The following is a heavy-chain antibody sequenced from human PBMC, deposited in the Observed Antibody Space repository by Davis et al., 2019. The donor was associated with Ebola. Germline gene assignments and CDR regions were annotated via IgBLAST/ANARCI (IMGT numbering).Heavy chain of an antibody. CDR3: ARDQSRSITIFGVVTDNWFDP. D-gene: IGHD3-3*01. CDR1: GYTFTSYG. CDR2: ISAYNGNT. J-gene: IGHJ5*02. V-gene: IGHV1-18*01. Sequence: ASVQVPCKASGYTFTSYGISRVRQAPGQGPEWMGWISAYNGNTNYAQKLQGRVTMTTDTSTSTAYMELRSLRSDDTAVYYSARDQSRSITIFGVVTDNWFDPWGQGTLVTVSS.